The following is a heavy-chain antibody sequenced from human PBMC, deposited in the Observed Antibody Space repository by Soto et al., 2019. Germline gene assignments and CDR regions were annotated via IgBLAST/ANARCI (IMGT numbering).Heavy chain of an antibody. CDR2: ISCCGGSA. CDR1: GFNFKKFD. CDR3: AKADGQQWLIPHLDN. V-gene: IGHV3-23*01. Sequence: EVQLLESGGGVVQPGGSLRLSCVASGFNFKKFDMAWVRQAAGEGLEWVSGISCCGGSASYADSVKGRFSIARDDSKNTVSLQLNSLRVEDTAQYYGAKADGQQWLIPHLDNWGQGTLVTVS. J-gene: IGHJ4*02. D-gene: IGHD6-19*01.